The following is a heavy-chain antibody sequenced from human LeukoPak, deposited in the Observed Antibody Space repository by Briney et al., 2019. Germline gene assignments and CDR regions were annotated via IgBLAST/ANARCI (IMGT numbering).Heavy chain of an antibody. CDR1: GFTFSSYS. CDR2: ISTSSSHM. Sequence: GGSLRLSCAASGFTFSSYSMNWVRQAPGKGLELVSSISTSSSHMYYADSVKGRFTISRDNAKNSLYLQMNSLRDEDTAVYYCARDYYDSSGYYYGSDWGQGTLVTVSS. V-gene: IGHV3-21*01. D-gene: IGHD3-22*01. CDR3: ARDYYDSSGYYYGSD. J-gene: IGHJ4*02.